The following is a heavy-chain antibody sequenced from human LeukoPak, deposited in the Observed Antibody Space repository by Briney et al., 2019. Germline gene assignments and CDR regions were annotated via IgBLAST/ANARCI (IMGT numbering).Heavy chain of an antibody. D-gene: IGHD5-18*01. J-gene: IGHJ4*02. CDR3: ASGRGYSYGRFDY. V-gene: IGHV4-59*01. CDR2: IYYNGNT. CDR1: DGSINSYY. Sequence: PSETLSLTCSVSDGSINSYYWNWIRRPPGKGLEWIGYIYYNGNTNYSPSLKSRVTMSVDTSKNLFSLKVSSVTAADTAVYYCASGRGYSYGRFDYWGQGTLVTVSS.